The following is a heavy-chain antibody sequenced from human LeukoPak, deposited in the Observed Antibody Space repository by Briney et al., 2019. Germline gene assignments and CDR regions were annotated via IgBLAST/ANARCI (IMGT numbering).Heavy chain of an antibody. CDR1: GGSVTSGTYH. V-gene: IGHV4-39*07. CDR3: ARDHYYDGRGRFDP. CDR2: VYFDGGT. J-gene: IGHJ5*02. D-gene: IGHD3-16*01. Sequence: SETLSLTCSVSGGSVTSGTYHWGWIRQPPGKGLEWIGSVYFDGGTHYNPSLQSRVTISVDTSKNQFSLRLSSVTAADTALYYCARDHYYDGRGRFDPWGQGTLVTVSS.